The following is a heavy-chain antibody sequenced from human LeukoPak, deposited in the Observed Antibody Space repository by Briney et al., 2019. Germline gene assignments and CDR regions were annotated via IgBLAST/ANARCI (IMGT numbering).Heavy chain of an antibody. J-gene: IGHJ3*02. CDR2: IIVDSGKT. CDR3: AALGYAIFGVGDDAFDI. Sequence: SVKVSCKASGFTFSNSALQWVRQARGQGLEWIGWIIVDSGKTYDAKKFQGRVTITRDMSTTTAYLELSNLRSEDTAVYYCAALGYAIFGVGDDAFDIWGQGTMVTVSS. D-gene: IGHD3-3*01. V-gene: IGHV1-58*01. CDR1: GFTFSNSA.